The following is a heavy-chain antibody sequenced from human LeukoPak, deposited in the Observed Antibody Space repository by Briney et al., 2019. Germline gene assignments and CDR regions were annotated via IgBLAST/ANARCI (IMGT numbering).Heavy chain of an antibody. CDR1: GFTFSGSA. V-gene: IGHV3-73*01. D-gene: IGHD6-13*01. CDR2: IRSKANSYAT. Sequence: PGGSLRLSCAASGFTFSGSAMHWVRQASGRGLEGVGRIRSKANSYATAYAASVRGRFTISRDDSKNTAYLQMNSLKTEDTAVYYCTRTTPYSSSWYPDYWGQGTLVTVSS. CDR3: TRTTPYSSSWYPDY. J-gene: IGHJ4*02.